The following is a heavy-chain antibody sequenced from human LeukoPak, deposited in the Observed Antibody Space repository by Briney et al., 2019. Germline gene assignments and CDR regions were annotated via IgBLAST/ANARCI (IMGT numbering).Heavy chain of an antibody. CDR2: IDPNSGGT. Sequence: ASVKVSCKASGYTLTGYYMHWVRQAPGQGLEWMGWIDPNSGGTNYAQKFQGRVTMTRDTSISTAYMELSRLRSDDTAVYYCAAFRGATSIDYWGQGTLVTVSS. D-gene: IGHD1-26*01. V-gene: IGHV1-2*02. J-gene: IGHJ4*02. CDR3: AAFRGATSIDY. CDR1: GYTLTGYY.